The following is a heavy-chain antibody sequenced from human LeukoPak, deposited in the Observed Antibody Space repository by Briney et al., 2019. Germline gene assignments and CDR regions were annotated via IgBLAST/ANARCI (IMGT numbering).Heavy chain of an antibody. CDR3: AKDDPLQPFDY. D-gene: IGHD1-1*01. CDR1: GFTFSSYA. CDR2: ISGSGGST. Sequence: GGPLSLPCEASGFTFSSYALSWARQPPGKGLEWVSAISGSGGSTYYADSVKGRFTISRDNSKNTLYLQMNSLRAEDTAVYYCAKDDPLQPFDYWGQGTLVTVSS. J-gene: IGHJ4*02. V-gene: IGHV3-23*01.